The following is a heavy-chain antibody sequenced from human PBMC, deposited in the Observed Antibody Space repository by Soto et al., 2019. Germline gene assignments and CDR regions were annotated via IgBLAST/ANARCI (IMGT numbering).Heavy chain of an antibody. CDR2: IYHNGNT. Sequence: QVQLQESGPGLVKPSGTLSLICTVSRGSISSSDWWSWVRQPPGKGLEWIGEIYHNGNTNYNPSLKRRITMSVDKSKNHFSLKVTSVTAADTAVYYGVTWGSTAFDIWGQGTLVIVSS. CDR3: VTWGSTAFDI. D-gene: IGHD3-16*01. J-gene: IGHJ3*02. CDR1: RGSISSSDW. V-gene: IGHV4-4*02.